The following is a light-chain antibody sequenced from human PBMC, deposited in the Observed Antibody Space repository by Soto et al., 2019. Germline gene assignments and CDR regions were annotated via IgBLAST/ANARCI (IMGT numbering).Light chain of an antibody. CDR3: QQYNNWLWT. V-gene: IGKV3-11*01. CDR2: DAS. J-gene: IGKJ1*01. CDR1: QSVSSY. Sequence: EIVLTQSPATLSLSTWESATLSFMASQSVSSYLAWYQQKPGQAPRLLIYDASNRATGIPARFSGSGSGTEFTLTISSLQSEDFAVYYCQQYNNWLWTFGQGTKVDIK.